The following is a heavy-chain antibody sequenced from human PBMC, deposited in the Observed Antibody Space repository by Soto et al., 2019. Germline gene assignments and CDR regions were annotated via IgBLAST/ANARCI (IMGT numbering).Heavy chain of an antibody. Sequence: PGGSLRLSCAASGFTFSNAWMSWVRQAPGKGLEWVGRIKSKTDGGTTDYAAPVKGRFTISRDDSKNTLYLHINSLKVDDTAMYYCARAHSTGWHYFDYWGPGTLVTVSS. CDR3: ARAHSTGWHYFDY. V-gene: IGHV3-15*01. D-gene: IGHD6-19*01. CDR1: GFTFSNAW. J-gene: IGHJ4*02. CDR2: IKSKTDGGTT.